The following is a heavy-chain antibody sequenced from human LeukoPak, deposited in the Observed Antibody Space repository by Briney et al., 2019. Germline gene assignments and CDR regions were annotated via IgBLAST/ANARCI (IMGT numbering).Heavy chain of an antibody. J-gene: IGHJ5*02. D-gene: IGHD3-10*01. CDR3: ARGSELLWFGELLGNNWFDP. Sequence: ASVKVSCKASGYTFTSYGISWVRQAPGQGLEWMGWISACNGNTNYAQKLQGRVTMTTDTSTSTAYMELRSLRSDDTAVYYCARGSELLWFGELLGNNWFDPWGQGTLVTVSS. V-gene: IGHV1-18*01. CDR2: ISACNGNT. CDR1: GYTFTSYG.